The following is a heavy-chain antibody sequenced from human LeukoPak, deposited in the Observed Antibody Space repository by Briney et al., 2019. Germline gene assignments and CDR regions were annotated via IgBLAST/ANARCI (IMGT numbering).Heavy chain of an antibody. J-gene: IGHJ3*02. CDR2: IYYSGST. V-gene: IGHV4-59*01. CDR3: ARDRPTYYYDSSGHRRAFDI. Sequence: SETLSLTCTVSGGSISSYYWSWIRQPPGKGLEWIGYIYYSGSTNYNPSLKSRVTISVDTSKNQFSPKLSSVTAADTAVHYCARDRPTYYYDSSGHRRAFDIWGQGTMVTVSS. D-gene: IGHD3-22*01. CDR1: GGSISSYY.